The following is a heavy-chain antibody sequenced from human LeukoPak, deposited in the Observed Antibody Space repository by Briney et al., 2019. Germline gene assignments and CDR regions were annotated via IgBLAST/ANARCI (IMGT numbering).Heavy chain of an antibody. V-gene: IGHV1-2*02. CDR1: GYTFTSYG. CDR3: ARDIVDSSSWYYFDY. Sequence: ASVKVSCKASGYTFTSYGISWVRQAPGQGLEWMGWINPNSGGTNYAQKFQGRVTMTRDTSISTVYMELSSLRFDDTAMYYCARDIVDSSSWYYFDYWGQGTLVTVSS. J-gene: IGHJ4*02. D-gene: IGHD6-13*01. CDR2: INPNSGGT.